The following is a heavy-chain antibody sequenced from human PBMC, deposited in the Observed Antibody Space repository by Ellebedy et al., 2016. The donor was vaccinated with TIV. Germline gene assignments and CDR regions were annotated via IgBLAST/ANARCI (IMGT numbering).Heavy chain of an antibody. CDR2: ISYDGSNE. V-gene: IGHV3-30*19. CDR1: GFTFMSYA. Sequence: GESLKISCAASGFTFMSYAMHWVRQAPGKGLEWVAVISYDGSNEYYADSVKGRFTVSRDNSKNTVYLQMNSLRPEDTALYYCARDRGSYLPRGGMDVWGQGTTVTVSS. J-gene: IGHJ6*02. CDR3: ARDRGSYLPRGGMDV. D-gene: IGHD1-26*01.